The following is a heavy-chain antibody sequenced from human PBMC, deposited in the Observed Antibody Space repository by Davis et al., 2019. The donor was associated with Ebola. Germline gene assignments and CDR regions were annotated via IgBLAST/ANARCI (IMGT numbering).Heavy chain of an antibody. V-gene: IGHV1-2*02. D-gene: IGHD2-8*02. J-gene: IGHJ4*02. CDR3: ARDHCTGAVCPGEFDY. CDR1: GYIFTDNY. CDR2: INPNSGGT. Sequence: ASVKVSCKASGYIFTDNYMHWVRQAPGQGLEWMGWINPNSGGTKYAQKFQGRVTMTRDTSISTAYMELSRLRSDDTAVYYCARDHCTGAVCPGEFDYWGQGTLVTVSS.